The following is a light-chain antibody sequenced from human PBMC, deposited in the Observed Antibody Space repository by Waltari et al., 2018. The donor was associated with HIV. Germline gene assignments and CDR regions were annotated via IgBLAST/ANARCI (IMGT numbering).Light chain of an antibody. CDR1: SSDVGSYNL. Sequence: QSALTQPASVSGSPGQSITISCTGTSSDVGSYNLVSWYQQHPGKAPKLMIYEVSKRPSGVSNRFSGSKSGNTASLTISGLQAEDEADYYCCSYVGWSTILHVFGTGTKVTVL. J-gene: IGLJ1*01. CDR3: CSYVGWSTILHV. V-gene: IGLV2-23*02. CDR2: EVS.